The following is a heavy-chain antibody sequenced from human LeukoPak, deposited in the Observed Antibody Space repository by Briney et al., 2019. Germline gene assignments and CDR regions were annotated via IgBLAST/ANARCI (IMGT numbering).Heavy chain of an antibody. CDR3: AGEYYYGSSGYYY. CDR2: ISSSSSYI. D-gene: IGHD3-22*01. J-gene: IGHJ4*02. V-gene: IGHV3-21*01. Sequence: GGSLRLSCAASGFTFSSYSMNWVRQAPGKGLEWVSSISSSSSYIYYADSVKGRFTISRDNTKNSLYLQMNSLRAEDTAVYYCAGEYYYGSSGYYYWGQGTLVTVSS. CDR1: GFTFSSYS.